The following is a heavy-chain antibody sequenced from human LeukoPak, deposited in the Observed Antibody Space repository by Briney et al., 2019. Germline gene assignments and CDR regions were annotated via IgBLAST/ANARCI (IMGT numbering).Heavy chain of an antibody. Sequence: GESLKISCKGSGYSFTSYWIGWVRQMPGKGLEWMGIIYPGDSDTRYSPSFQGQVTISADKSIGTAYLQWSSLKASDTAMYYCARSRLTIDYYYYYMDVWGKGTTVTVSS. CDR3: ARSRLTIDYYYYYMDV. D-gene: IGHD5-24*01. J-gene: IGHJ6*03. CDR2: IYPGDSDT. CDR1: GYSFTSYW. V-gene: IGHV5-51*01.